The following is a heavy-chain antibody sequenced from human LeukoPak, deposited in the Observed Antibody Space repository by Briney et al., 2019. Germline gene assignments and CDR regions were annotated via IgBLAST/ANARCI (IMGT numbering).Heavy chain of an antibody. D-gene: IGHD5-18*01. Sequence: ASVKVSCKTSGYTFTNYAISWVQQAPGQGLEWMGSISPYNGNADYAQKLQGRVTMTTDTSTTTGYMELRGLRSDDTAIYYCARGWLQPYWYFDLWGRGTLVTVSS. J-gene: IGHJ2*01. CDR3: ARGWLQPYWYFDL. V-gene: IGHV1-18*01. CDR1: GYTFTNYA. CDR2: ISPYNGNA.